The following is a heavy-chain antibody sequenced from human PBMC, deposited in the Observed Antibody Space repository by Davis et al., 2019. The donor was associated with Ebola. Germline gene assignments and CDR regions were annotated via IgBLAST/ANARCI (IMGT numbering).Heavy chain of an antibody. Sequence: PGGSLRLSCAVSGFSFSDYYVSWIRQAPGKGLDLISYISDTSSFTKYADSVKGRFTISRDNAKNTLYLQMNSLRAEDTAVYYCARTYYYDNTGYRNAFDIWGQGTMVTVSS. D-gene: IGHD3-22*01. CDR1: GFSFSDYY. V-gene: IGHV3-11*06. J-gene: IGHJ3*02. CDR3: ARTYYYDNTGYRNAFDI. CDR2: ISDTSSFT.